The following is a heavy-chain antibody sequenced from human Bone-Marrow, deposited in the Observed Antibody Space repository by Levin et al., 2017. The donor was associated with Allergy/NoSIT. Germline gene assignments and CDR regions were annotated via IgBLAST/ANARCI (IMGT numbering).Heavy chain of an antibody. CDR3: ARDGTFTDLLDGSTYPSPCN. J-gene: IGHJ4*02. Sequence: GLEWMGMINPQGASTIYAQKFQDRVTMTRDTSTRTLFLELSSLRSDDTALYYCARDGTFTDLLDGSTYPSPCNWGQGTQLAVSS. D-gene: IGHD5-24*01. CDR2: INPQGAST. V-gene: IGHV1-46*01.